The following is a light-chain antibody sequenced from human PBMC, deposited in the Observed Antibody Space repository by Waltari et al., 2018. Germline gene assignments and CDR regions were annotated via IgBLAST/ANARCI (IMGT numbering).Light chain of an antibody. CDR1: QSISSW. CDR2: KAS. CDR3: QQYNSYGT. V-gene: IGKV1-5*03. J-gene: IGKJ1*01. Sequence: DIQMTQSPSTLSASVGDRVTITCRASQSISSWLAWYQQKPGKAPKLLIYKASSLESWVPSRFSGSGSGTEFTLTISSLRPDDFATYYCQQYNSYGTFGQGTKVEIK.